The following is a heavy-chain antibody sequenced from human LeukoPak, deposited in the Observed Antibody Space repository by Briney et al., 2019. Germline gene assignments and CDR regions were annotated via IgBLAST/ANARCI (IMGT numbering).Heavy chain of an antibody. CDR3: ARRIAAAATNWFDP. D-gene: IGHD6-13*01. CDR1: GGSISSYY. J-gene: IGHJ5*02. V-gene: IGHV4-59*01. CDR2: VYYSGST. Sequence: SETLSLTCTVSGGSISSYYWSWIRQPPGKGLEWIGYVYYSGSTNYNPSLKSRVTTSVDTSKNQFSLKLSSVTAADTAVYYCARRIAAAATNWFDPWGQGTLVTVSS.